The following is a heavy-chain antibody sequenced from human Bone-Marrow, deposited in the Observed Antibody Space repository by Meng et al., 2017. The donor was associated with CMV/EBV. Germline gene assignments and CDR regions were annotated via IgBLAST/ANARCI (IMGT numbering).Heavy chain of an antibody. Sequence: GPLRLSCTVSGGPINIYYWSWIRQPPGKGLEWIGYVNYNGITNYNPSLKSRGTISVDTSKKQFSLKLTSVTAADTAVYYCARIPWLYGAMDVWGQGTTVTVSS. CDR3: ARIPWLYGAMDV. V-gene: IGHV4-59*01. CDR2: VNYNGIT. D-gene: IGHD5-12*01. CDR1: GGPINIYY. J-gene: IGHJ6*02.